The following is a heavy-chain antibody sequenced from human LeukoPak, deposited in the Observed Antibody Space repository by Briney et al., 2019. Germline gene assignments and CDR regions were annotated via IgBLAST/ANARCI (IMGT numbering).Heavy chain of an antibody. V-gene: IGHV3-33*01. Sequence: GRSLRLSCAASEFTFSSYGMHWVRQAPGKGLEWVAVIWYDGSNKYYADSVKGRFTISRDNSKNTLYPQMNSLRAEDTAVYYCARDSGSVRFLEWFFDYWGQGTLVTVSS. J-gene: IGHJ4*02. CDR3: ARDSGSVRFLEWFFDY. CDR1: EFTFSSYG. D-gene: IGHD3-3*01. CDR2: IWYDGSNK.